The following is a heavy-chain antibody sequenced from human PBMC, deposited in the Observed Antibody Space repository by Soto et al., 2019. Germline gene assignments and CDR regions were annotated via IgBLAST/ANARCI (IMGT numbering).Heavy chain of an antibody. CDR2: IYHSGRT. D-gene: IGHD2-2*01. CDR1: GDSLTNGTYY. V-gene: IGHV4-31*03. CDR3: AREDRPGISYFDL. J-gene: IGHJ4*02. Sequence: PSATLSLTCTVSGDSLTNGTYYWTWIRQHPGKGLEWIGYIYHSGRTNYNPSLKSRISMSVDTSENQFSLKLSSVTAADTAVYFCAREDRPGISYFDLWGQGTLVTVSS.